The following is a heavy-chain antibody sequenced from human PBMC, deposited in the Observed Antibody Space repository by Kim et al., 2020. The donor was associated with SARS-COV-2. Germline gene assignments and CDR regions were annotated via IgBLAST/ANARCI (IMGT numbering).Heavy chain of an antibody. CDR1: GYTFPDYN. CDR3: ANSVTTRMDV. J-gene: IGHJ6*02. CDR2: INPNSGVT. Sequence: ASVKVSCKASGYTFPDYNVQWVRQAPGQGLEWLGRINPNSGVTNYAQKFQGRVTMTRDMSISTAYMELSRLRSDDTAVYYCANSVTTRMDVWGQGTTVTVSS. V-gene: IGHV1-2*06. D-gene: IGHD1-1*01.